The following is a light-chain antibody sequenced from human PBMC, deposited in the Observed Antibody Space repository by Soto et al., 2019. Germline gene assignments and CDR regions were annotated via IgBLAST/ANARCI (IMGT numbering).Light chain of an antibody. CDR1: QSVSSSY. CDR2: GAS. CDR3: QQYGSSPLLT. V-gene: IGKV3-20*01. Sequence: EIVLTQSPGTLSLCLGERATLSCRASQSVSSSYLAWYQQKPGQAPRLLIYGASSRATGIPDRFSGSGSGTDFTLTISRLEPEDFAVYYCQQYGSSPLLTFGGGTKVEIK. J-gene: IGKJ4*01.